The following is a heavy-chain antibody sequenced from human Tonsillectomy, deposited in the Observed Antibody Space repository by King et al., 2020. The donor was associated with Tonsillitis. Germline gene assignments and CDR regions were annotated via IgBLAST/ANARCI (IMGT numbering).Heavy chain of an antibody. D-gene: IGHD2-15*01. CDR3: ARSVSGSFDY. Sequence: QLQESGPGVVNPSETLSLTCTVSGGSISRSDHYWGWIRQPPGKGLEWIGYMFYSGTISYNPSLKSRITISGGTSENRFSLKLSSVTAADAAVYFCARSVSGSFDYWGQGALVTVSS. CDR1: GGSISRSDHY. J-gene: IGHJ4*02. V-gene: IGHV4-39*01. CDR2: MFYSGTI.